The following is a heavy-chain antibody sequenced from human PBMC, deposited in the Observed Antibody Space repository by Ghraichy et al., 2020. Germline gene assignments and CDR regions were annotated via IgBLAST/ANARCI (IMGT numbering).Heavy chain of an antibody. D-gene: IGHD5-18*01. J-gene: IGHJ5*02. Sequence: SETLSLTCTVSGGSISSYYWSWIRQPPGKGLEWIGYIYYSGSTNYNPSLKSRVTISVDTSKNQFSLKLSSVTAADTAVYYCARAGPRGHSYGNPGPDPPYFDPWGQGTLVTVSS. V-gene: IGHV4-59*01. CDR3: ARAGPRGHSYGNPGPDPPYFDP. CDR1: GGSISSYY. CDR2: IYYSGST.